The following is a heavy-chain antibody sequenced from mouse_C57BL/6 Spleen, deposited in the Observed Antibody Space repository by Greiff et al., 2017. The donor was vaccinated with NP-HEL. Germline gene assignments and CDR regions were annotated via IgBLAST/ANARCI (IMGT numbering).Heavy chain of an antibody. CDR2: ISSGGSYT. CDR3: ASYYGSSYDFYYAMDY. CDR1: GFTFSSYG. Sequence: EVQGVESGGDLVKPGGSLKLSCAASGFTFSSYGMSWVRQTPDKRLEWVATISSGGSYTYYPDSVKGRFTISRDNAKNTLYLQMSSLKSEDTAMYYCASYYGSSYDFYYAMDYWGQGTSVTVSS. D-gene: IGHD1-1*01. V-gene: IGHV5-6*01. J-gene: IGHJ4*01.